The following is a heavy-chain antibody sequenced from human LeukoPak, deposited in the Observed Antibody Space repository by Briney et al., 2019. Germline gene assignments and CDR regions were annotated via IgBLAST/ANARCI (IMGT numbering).Heavy chain of an antibody. Sequence: SETLSLTCAVYGGSFSGYYWSWIRQPPGKGLEWIGEINHSGSTNYNPSLKRRVTISVDTSKNQFSLKLSSVTAADTAVYYCARSRYFYYWGQGTLVTVSS. V-gene: IGHV4-34*01. CDR2: INHSGST. CDR1: GGSFSGYY. CDR3: ARSRYFYY. J-gene: IGHJ4*02.